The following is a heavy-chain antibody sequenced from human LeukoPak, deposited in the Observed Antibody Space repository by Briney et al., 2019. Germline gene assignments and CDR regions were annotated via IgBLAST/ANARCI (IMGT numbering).Heavy chain of an antibody. CDR3: ARESEGDFWRGYGA. CDR2: ITYSSSII. Sequence: GGSLRLSCAASGFTFSNAWMSWVRQAPGKGLEWVSYITYSSSIIYYADSVKGRFTISRDNAKNSLFLQMNSLRAEDTAVYYCARESEGDFWRGYGAWGQGTLVTVSS. V-gene: IGHV3-48*01. D-gene: IGHD3-3*01. CDR1: GFTFSNAW. J-gene: IGHJ5*02.